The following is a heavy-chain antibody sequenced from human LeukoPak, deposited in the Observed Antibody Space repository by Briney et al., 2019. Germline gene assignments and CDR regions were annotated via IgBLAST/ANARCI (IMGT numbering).Heavy chain of an antibody. CDR1: GFTFSDYY. V-gene: IGHV3-11*01. J-gene: IGHJ6*02. CDR3: ARGGAHGMDV. D-gene: IGHD1-26*01. Sequence: GGSLRLSCAASGFTFSDYYMTWIRQVPGKGLERVSYISGVADVIYYADSVKGRFTISRDNAKSSVYLQMNSLRAEDTALYYCARGGAHGMDVWGQGTTVTVSS. CDR2: ISGVADVI.